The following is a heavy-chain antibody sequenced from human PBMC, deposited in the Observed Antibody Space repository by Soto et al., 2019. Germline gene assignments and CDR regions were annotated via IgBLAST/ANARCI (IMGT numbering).Heavy chain of an antibody. V-gene: IGHV3-11*06. CDR1: GVTRGDLC. J-gene: IGHJ3*02. D-gene: IGHD3-3*01. Sequence: AAGVTRGDLCVRWIITKPGKGLEWVSYISSSSSYTNYADSVKGRFTISRDNAKNSLYLQMNSLRAEDTAVYYCARDVGDFWRHPAFDTWGQGTMVTVSS. CDR3: ARDVGDFWRHPAFDT. CDR2: ISSSSSYT.